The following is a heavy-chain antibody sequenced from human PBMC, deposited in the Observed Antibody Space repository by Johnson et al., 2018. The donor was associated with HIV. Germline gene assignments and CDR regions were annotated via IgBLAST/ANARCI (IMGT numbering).Heavy chain of an antibody. CDR2: ISYDESNK. CDR1: GFTLRSYA. Sequence: QEKLVESGGGVVQPGRSLRLSCGASGFTLRSYAMHWVRQAPGKGLEWVAVISYDESNKYYVDSVKGRFTISRDNSKNTLYLQMNSLRAEDTAVYYCAIDRVYYDFGCGYPENYDAFDIWGPWTLVTVSS. V-gene: IGHV3-30*04. J-gene: IGHJ3*02. CDR3: AIDRVYYDFGCGYPENYDAFDI. D-gene: IGHD3-3*01.